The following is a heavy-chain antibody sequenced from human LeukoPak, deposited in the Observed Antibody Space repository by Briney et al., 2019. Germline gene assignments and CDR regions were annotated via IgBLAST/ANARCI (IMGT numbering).Heavy chain of an antibody. J-gene: IGHJ4*02. CDR2: INPSGGST. CDR3: ARAVCGGDCYSKLFDF. Sequence: ASVKVSCKASGYTFTNYYMHWVRQAPGQGLERMGVINPSGGSTNYAQKFQGRVTMTRDTSTSTVYMELSSLRSEDTAMYYYARAVCGGDCYSKLFDFWGQGTLVTVSS. CDR1: GYTFTNYY. D-gene: IGHD2-21*02. V-gene: IGHV1-46*01.